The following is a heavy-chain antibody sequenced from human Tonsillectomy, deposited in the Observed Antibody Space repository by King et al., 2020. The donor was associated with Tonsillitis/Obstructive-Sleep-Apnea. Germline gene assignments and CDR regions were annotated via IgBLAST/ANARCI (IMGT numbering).Heavy chain of an antibody. J-gene: IGHJ4*02. CDR3: ARAYYGSGDLDY. CDR2: IYYSGST. V-gene: IGHV4-61*01. CDR1: GGSVSSGSYY. Sequence: QLQESGPGLVKPSETLSLTCTVSGGSVSSGSYYWSWIRPPPGKGLEWIGYIYYSGSTNYNPSLKSRVTISVDTSKNQFSLKLSSVTAADTAVYYCARAYYGSGDLDYWGQGTLVTVSS. D-gene: IGHD3-10*01.